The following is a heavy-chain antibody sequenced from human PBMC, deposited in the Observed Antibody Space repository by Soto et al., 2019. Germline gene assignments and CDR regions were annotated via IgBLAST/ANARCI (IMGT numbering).Heavy chain of an antibody. CDR1: GFTFSAYA. CDR2: ISSNGGST. CDR3: VKGGIWYDSSAKHYFQD. J-gene: IGHJ1*01. D-gene: IGHD3-22*01. V-gene: IGHV3-64D*06. Sequence: PGGSLRLSCSASGFTFSAYAMHRVRQAPGKGLEYVSLISSNGGSTYYADSVKGRFTISRDNSNNTLYLQMSSLRADDTAVYYCVKGGIWYDSSAKHYFQDWGQGT.